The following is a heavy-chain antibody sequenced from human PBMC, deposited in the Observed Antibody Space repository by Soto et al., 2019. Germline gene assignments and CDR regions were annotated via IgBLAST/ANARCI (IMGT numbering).Heavy chain of an antibody. CDR3: ESRPGLEKGMVLDY. CDR2: INPGNGDT. Sequence: QVQLVQSGAEVKKAGASVKVSCKASGYTFTSYAVNWVRQAPGQRLEWVGWINPGNGDTRYAEEFQNRVTITRDTSATEAYMELTSLTSEDKAVYDCESRPGLEKGMVLDYWGQGTLVTVSS. V-gene: IGHV1-3*01. CDR1: GYTFTSYA. D-gene: IGHD1-1*01. J-gene: IGHJ4*02.